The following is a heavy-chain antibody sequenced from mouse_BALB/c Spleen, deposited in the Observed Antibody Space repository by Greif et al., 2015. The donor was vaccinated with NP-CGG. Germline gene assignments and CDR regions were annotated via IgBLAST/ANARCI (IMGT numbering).Heavy chain of an antibody. Sequence: VKVVESGAELAKPGASVKMSCKASGYTFTSYWMHWVKQRPGQGLEWIGYINPSTGYTEYNQKFKDKATLTADKSSSTAYMQLSSLTSEDSAVYYCARKLDWYFDVWGAGTTVTVSS. CDR3: ARKLDWYFDV. J-gene: IGHJ1*01. CDR2: INPSTGYT. V-gene: IGHV1-7*01. D-gene: IGHD1-3*01. CDR1: GYTFTSYW.